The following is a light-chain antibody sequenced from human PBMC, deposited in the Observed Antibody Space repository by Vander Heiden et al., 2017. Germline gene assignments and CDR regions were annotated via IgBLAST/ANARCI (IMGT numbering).Light chain of an antibody. CDR3: QQRSKWPLT. Sequence: IVLTQSPATLSLSPGERATLSCRASQSVSSYLAWYQQKPGQAPRLLIYDASNRATGIPARFSGSGSGTDFTLTISSLEPGDSAIYYCQQRSKWPLTFGGRTKVEIK. V-gene: IGKV3-11*01. CDR1: QSVSSY. CDR2: DAS. J-gene: IGKJ4*01.